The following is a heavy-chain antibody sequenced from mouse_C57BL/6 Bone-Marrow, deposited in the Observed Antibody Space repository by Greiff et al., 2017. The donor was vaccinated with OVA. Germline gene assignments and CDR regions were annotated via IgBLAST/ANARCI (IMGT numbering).Heavy chain of an antibody. CDR2: ILPGSGST. D-gene: IGHD2-4*01. J-gene: IGHJ4*01. Sequence: VQLKQSGAELMKPGASVKLSCKATGYTFTGYWIEWVKQRPGHGLEWIGEILPGSGSTNYNEKFKGKATFTADTSSNTAYMQLSSLTTEDSAIYYCARCSVYYDYGDYYAMDYWGQGTSVTVSS. CDR1: GYTFTGYW. CDR3: ARCSVYYDYGDYYAMDY. V-gene: IGHV1-9*01.